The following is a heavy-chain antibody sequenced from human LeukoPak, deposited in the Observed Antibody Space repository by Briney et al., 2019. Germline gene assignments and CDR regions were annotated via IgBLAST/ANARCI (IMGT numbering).Heavy chain of an antibody. V-gene: IGHV3-21*01. J-gene: IGHJ4*02. CDR3: AREEINCGGDCHLY. CDR2: ISSSSSYI. Sequence: PGGSLRLSCAASGFTFSSYSMNWVRQAPGKGLEWVSSISSSSSYIYYANSVKGRFTISRDNAKNSLYLQMNSLRAEDTAVYYCAREEINCGGDCHLYWGQGTLVTVSS. D-gene: IGHD2-21*02. CDR1: GFTFSSYS.